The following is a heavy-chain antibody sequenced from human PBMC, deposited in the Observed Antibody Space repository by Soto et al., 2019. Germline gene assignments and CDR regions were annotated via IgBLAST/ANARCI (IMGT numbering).Heavy chain of an antibody. J-gene: IGHJ4*02. CDR3: ARRPFRGAAAEY. CDR1: GYSFVSFW. Sequence: PGESLKISCNTSGYSFVSFWIGWVRQMPGQGLEWMGVIHPGGSDTRYSPAFEGLVTISADRSTNTAYLQWSSLKASDTAMYYCARRPFRGAAAEYWGQGTLVIVPS. V-gene: IGHV5-51*01. CDR2: IHPGGSDT. D-gene: IGHD6-25*01.